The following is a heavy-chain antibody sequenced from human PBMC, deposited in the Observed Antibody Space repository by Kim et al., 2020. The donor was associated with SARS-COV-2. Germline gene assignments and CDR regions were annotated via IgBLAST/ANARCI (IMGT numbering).Heavy chain of an antibody. Sequence: SETLSLTCAVYGGSFSGYYWSWIRQPPGKGLEWIGEINHSGSTNYNPSLKSRVTISVDTSKNQFSLKLSSVTAADTAVYYCARGIGQLVRRFDYWGQGTLVTVSS. CDR1: GGSFSGYY. J-gene: IGHJ4*02. V-gene: IGHV4-34*01. CDR2: INHSGST. CDR3: ARGIGQLVRRFDY. D-gene: IGHD6-6*01.